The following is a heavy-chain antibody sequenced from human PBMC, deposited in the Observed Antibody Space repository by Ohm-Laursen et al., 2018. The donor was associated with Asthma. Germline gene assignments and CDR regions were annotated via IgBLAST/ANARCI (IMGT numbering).Heavy chain of an antibody. J-gene: IGHJ6*02. Sequence: SLRLSCAASGYSFSLYSIHWIRQAPGKGLQWVASISTASTFIYYADSVRGRFTTSRDNAKNLVYLQMDNLRPDDTAVYYCTKDRLYSAQGRSAYHGMDVWGQGTTVTVSS. V-gene: IGHV3-21*01. CDR1: GYSFSLYS. D-gene: IGHD2-8*01. CDR3: TKDRLYSAQGRSAYHGMDV. CDR2: ISTASTFI.